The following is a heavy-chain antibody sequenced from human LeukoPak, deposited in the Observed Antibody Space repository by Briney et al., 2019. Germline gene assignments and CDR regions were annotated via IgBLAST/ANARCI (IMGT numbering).Heavy chain of an antibody. CDR2: MNPNSGNT. CDR3: ARGLGRPPPYGDYYYMDV. CDR1: GYTFTSYD. Sequence: GASVKVSCKASGYTFTSYDINWVRQATGQGLEWMGWMNPNSGNTGYAQKFQGRVTMTRNTSISTAYMELSSLRSEDTAVYYCARGLGRPPPYGDYYYMDVWGKGTTVTVSS. V-gene: IGHV1-8*01. D-gene: IGHD4-17*01. J-gene: IGHJ6*03.